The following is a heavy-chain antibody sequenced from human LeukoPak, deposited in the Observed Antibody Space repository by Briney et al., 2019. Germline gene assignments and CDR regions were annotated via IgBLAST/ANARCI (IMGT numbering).Heavy chain of an antibody. J-gene: IGHJ5*02. CDR2: MYHSGIT. CDR3: ARLTPGKNWFDP. D-gene: IGHD3-10*01. Sequence: SETLSLTCAVSGYSINSAYYWGWIRQPPGKGLEWIASMYHSGITYCNSSLKSRATISVDTSKNQFSLKLNSVTAADTSVYYCARLTPGKNWFDPWGHGTLVTVSS. V-gene: IGHV4-38-2*01. CDR1: GYSINSAYY.